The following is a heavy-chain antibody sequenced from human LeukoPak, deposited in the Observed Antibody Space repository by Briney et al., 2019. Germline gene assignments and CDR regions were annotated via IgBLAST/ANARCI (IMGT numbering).Heavy chain of an antibody. CDR3: AEGGSSWYHWFDP. CDR2: IYSSGST. Sequence: SETLSLTCTVSGGSMSRYYWSWIRQSAGKGLEWIGRIYSSGSTNYNPSLKSRVTMSIDTSKNQFSLNLSSVTAADTAMYYCAEGGSSWYHWFDPGGQGTLVTVSS. V-gene: IGHV4-4*07. CDR1: GGSMSRYY. D-gene: IGHD6-13*01. J-gene: IGHJ5*02.